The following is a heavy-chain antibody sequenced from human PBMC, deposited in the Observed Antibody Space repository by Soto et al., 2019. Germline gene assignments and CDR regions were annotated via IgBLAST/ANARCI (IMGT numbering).Heavy chain of an antibody. V-gene: IGHV3-30*18. J-gene: IGHJ4*02. CDR2: ISYDGSNK. D-gene: IGHD5-12*01. Sequence: GGSLRLSCAASGFTFSSYGMHWVRQAPGKGLEWVAVISYDGSNKYYADSVKGRFTISRDNSKNTLYLQMNSLRAEDTAVYYCAKDIGDGYNWFDYWGQGTLVTVSS. CDR1: GFTFSSYG. CDR3: AKDIGDGYNWFDY.